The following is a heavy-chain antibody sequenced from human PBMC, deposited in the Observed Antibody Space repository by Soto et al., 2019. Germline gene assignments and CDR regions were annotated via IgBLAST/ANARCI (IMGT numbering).Heavy chain of an antibody. Sequence: GGSLRLSCAASGFTFSSYAMSWVRQAPGKGLEWVSAISGSGGSTYYADSVKGRFTISRDNSKNTLYLQMNSLRAEDTAVYYCAKGGGISITIFGVVRAIDYWGQGTLVTVSS. CDR1: GFTFSSYA. D-gene: IGHD3-3*01. J-gene: IGHJ4*02. V-gene: IGHV3-23*01. CDR2: ISGSGGST. CDR3: AKGGGISITIFGVVRAIDY.